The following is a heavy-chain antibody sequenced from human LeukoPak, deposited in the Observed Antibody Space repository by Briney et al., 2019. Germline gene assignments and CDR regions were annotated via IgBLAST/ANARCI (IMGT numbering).Heavy chain of an antibody. CDR1: GFTFKSYG. CDR3: VKDQYNWMDGFDY. V-gene: IGHV3-30*02. CDR2: IRYDGSGK. D-gene: IGHD1-20*01. Sequence: GGSLRLSCAASGFTFKSYGIHWVRQAPGKGLKWVAFIRYDGSGKYYADSVKGRFTISRDNSNNTLYLQMNSLRAEDTGLYYCVKDQYNWMDGFDYWGQGTLVTVSS. J-gene: IGHJ4*02.